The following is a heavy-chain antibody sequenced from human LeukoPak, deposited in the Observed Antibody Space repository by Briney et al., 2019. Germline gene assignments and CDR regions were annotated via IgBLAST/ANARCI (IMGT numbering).Heavy chain of an antibody. J-gene: IGHJ6*02. D-gene: IGHD5-24*01. CDR2: ISYDGSNK. Sequence: GGSLRLSCAASGFTFSSYGMHWVRQAPGKRLEWVAVISYDGSNKYYADSVKGRFTISRDNSKNTLYLQMNSLRAEDTAVYYCAKEMANPYYYYGMDVWGQGTTVTVSS. CDR3: AKEMANPYYYYGMDV. CDR1: GFTFSSYG. V-gene: IGHV3-30*18.